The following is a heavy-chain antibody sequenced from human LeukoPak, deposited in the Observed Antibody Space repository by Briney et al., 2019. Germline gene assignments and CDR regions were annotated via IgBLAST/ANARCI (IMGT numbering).Heavy chain of an antibody. V-gene: IGHV3-64*01. D-gene: IGHD1-26*01. J-gene: IGHJ5*02. CDR1: GFTFSSYA. Sequence: GGSLRLSCAASGFTFSSYAMHWVRQAPGKGLEYVSAISSNGGSTYYANSVEGRFTISRDNSKNTLYLQMGSLRAEDMAVYYCARGVGAFSNWFDPWGQGTLVTVSS. CDR2: ISSNGGST. CDR3: ARGVGAFSNWFDP.